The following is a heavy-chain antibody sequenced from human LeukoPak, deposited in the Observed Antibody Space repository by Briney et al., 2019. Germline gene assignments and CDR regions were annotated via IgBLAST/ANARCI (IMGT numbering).Heavy chain of an antibody. Sequence: TGGSLRLSCAASGFTFSSSPMNWVRQAPGKGLEWVSYISGGSRTTYYADSVKGRFTISRDNAKKSLYLEINSLRVEDTAVFYCARDGESPGGAFDIWGQGTMVTVSS. V-gene: IGHV3-48*01. D-gene: IGHD7-27*01. CDR2: ISGGSRTT. CDR1: GFTFSSSP. CDR3: ARDGESPGGAFDI. J-gene: IGHJ3*02.